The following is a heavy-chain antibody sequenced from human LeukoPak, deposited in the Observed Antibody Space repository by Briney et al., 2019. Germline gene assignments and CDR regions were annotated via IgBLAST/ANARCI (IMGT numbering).Heavy chain of an antibody. Sequence: GGSLRLSCAASGFTFSGYAMSWVRQAPGKGLEWVSAISGSGGSTYYADSVKGRFTISRDNSKNMLYLQMNSLRAEDTAVYYCAASTHDFWSGAANWFDPWGQGTLVTVSS. CDR1: GFTFSGYA. CDR2: ISGSGGST. J-gene: IGHJ5*02. V-gene: IGHV3-23*01. CDR3: AASTHDFWSGAANWFDP. D-gene: IGHD3-3*01.